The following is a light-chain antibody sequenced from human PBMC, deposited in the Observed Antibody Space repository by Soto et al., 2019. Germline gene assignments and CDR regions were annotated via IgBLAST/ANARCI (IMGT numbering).Light chain of an antibody. J-gene: IGKJ1*01. Sequence: DIPMTQSPSTLSTSAGDRVTITCRASQSISVWLAWYHQKPGKAPNLLIYQASRLESGVPSRFGGSGSGTEFTLTISSLQPDEFATYYCQQHQTYSTFGQGTKVDIK. V-gene: IGKV1-5*03. CDR1: QSISVW. CDR2: QAS. CDR3: QQHQTYST.